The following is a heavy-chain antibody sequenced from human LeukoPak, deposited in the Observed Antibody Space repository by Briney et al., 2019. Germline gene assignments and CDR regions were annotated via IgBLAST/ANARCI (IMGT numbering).Heavy chain of an antibody. V-gene: IGHV4-4*07. CDR1: GGSISSYY. CDR2: IYTSGST. CDR3: ARVFDSPEWPYYYYYMDV. D-gene: IGHD3-3*01. Sequence: PSETLSLTRTVSGGSISSYYLSWIRQPAGKGLEWIGRIYTSGSTNYNPSLKSRVTMSVDTSKNQFSLKLSSVTAADTAVYYCARVFDSPEWPYYYYYMDVWGKGTTVTVSS. J-gene: IGHJ6*03.